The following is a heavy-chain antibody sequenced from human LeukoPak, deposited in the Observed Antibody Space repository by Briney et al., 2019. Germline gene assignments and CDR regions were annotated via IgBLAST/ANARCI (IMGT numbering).Heavy chain of an antibody. CDR2: IWYGGSNK. CDR1: GFTFSSYG. J-gene: IGHJ4*02. Sequence: PGRSLRLSCAASGFTFSSYGMHGVRQAPGKGLEWVADIWYGGSNKYYAVSVKGRFTISRDNSKNTLYPQMNSLRAADTAVYYCAREDLAYWGGDCYPYFDYWGQGTLVTVSS. CDR3: AREDLAYWGGDCYPYFDY. V-gene: IGHV3-33*08. D-gene: IGHD2-21*02.